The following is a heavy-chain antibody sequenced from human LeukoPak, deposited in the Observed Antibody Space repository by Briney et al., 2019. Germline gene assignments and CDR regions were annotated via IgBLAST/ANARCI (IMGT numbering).Heavy chain of an antibody. Sequence: SETLSLTCTVSGGSISSYYWSWIRQPPGKGLEWIGYISYSGSTNYNPSLKSRLTISLDTSKRQFSLNLNSVTVADTALYYCTRDYGGGWYQIDYWGQGTLVTVSS. J-gene: IGHJ4*02. V-gene: IGHV4-59*12. D-gene: IGHD6-13*01. CDR1: GGSISSYY. CDR2: ISYSGST. CDR3: TRDYGGGWYQIDY.